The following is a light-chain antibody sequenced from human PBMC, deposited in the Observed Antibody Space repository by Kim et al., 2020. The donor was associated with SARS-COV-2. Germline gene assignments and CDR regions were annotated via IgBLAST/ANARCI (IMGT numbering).Light chain of an antibody. Sequence: IVLTQSPATLSLSPGERATLSCRASQSVSSYLAWYQQKPGQAPRLLIYDASNRATGIPARFSGSGSGTDFTLTISSLEPEDFAVYYCQQRSNWPLLTFGGGTKLEI. J-gene: IGKJ4*01. CDR3: QQRSNWPLLT. CDR2: DAS. V-gene: IGKV3-11*01. CDR1: QSVSSY.